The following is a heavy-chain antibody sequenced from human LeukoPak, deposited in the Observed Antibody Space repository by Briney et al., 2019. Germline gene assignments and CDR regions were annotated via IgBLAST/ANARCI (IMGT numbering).Heavy chain of an antibody. CDR3: ASLDYGGNYVDD. J-gene: IGHJ4*02. Sequence: PSETLSLTRTVSGGSITSRAYYWGWIRQPPGKGLEWIGSVYYSGSTYHNPSLKSRVTISVDTSKNQCSLKLSSVTAADTAVYYCASLDYGGNYVDDWGRGTLVTVSS. V-gene: IGHV4-39*07. CDR1: GGSITSRAYY. D-gene: IGHD4-23*01. CDR2: VYYSGST.